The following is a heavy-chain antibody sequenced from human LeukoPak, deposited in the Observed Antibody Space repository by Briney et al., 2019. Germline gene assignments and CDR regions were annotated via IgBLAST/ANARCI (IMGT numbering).Heavy chain of an antibody. CDR3: ARVGEATAFDY. J-gene: IGHJ4*02. CDR2: ISSSGGHT. Sequence: GGSLRLSCTVSGFTVSSNSMSWVRQAPGKGLEYVSAISSSGGHTYYANSVKGRFTISRDNSKNTLYLQMGSLSVEDMAVYYCARVGEATAFDYWGQGALVTVSS. CDR1: GFTVSSNS. V-gene: IGHV3-64*01. D-gene: IGHD5-12*01.